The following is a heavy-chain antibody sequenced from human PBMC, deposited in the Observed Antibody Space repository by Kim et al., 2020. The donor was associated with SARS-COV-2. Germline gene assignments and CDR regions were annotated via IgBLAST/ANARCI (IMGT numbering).Heavy chain of an antibody. CDR3: AREGTDYGDYGYYFDY. Sequence: SLKSRVTIAVDTSKNQFSLKLSSVTAADTAVYYCAREGTDYGDYGYYFDYWGQGTLVTVSS. D-gene: IGHD4-17*01. V-gene: IGHV4-30-2*04. J-gene: IGHJ4*02.